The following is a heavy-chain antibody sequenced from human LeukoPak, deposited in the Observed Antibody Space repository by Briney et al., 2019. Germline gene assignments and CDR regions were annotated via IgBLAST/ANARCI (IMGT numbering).Heavy chain of an antibody. CDR1: GDSVSTNSAA. J-gene: IGHJ5*01. V-gene: IGHV6-1*01. D-gene: IGHD2-21*02. CDR2: TYYRSKWSH. Sequence: RLQTLSLTCAISGDSVSTNSAAWNWIRQSPSRGLEWLGRTYYRSKWSHDYAPCVQSRITINPDTSKNQFSLHLNSVTPEDTAVYYCARGDRDFDSWGQGTMVTVSS. CDR3: ARGDRDFDS.